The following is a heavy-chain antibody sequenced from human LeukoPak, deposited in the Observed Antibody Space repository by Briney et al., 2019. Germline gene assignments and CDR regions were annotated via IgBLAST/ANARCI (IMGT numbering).Heavy chain of an antibody. CDR2: IWYDGSNK. D-gene: IGHD2-21*02. Sequence: PGRSLRLSCAASGFTFSSYGMHWVRQAPGKGLEWVAVIWYDGSNKYYADSVKGRFTISRDNSKHTLYLQMNSLRAEDTAVYYCASGCGGDCYFNDYYGMDVWGQGTTVTVSS. V-gene: IGHV3-33*01. CDR1: GFTFSSYG. CDR3: ASGCGGDCYFNDYYGMDV. J-gene: IGHJ6*02.